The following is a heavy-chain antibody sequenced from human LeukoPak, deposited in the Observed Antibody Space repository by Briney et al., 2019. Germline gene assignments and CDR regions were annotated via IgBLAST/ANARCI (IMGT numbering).Heavy chain of an antibody. D-gene: IGHD2-15*01. Sequence: GESLKISCKGSGYSFSTHWIGWVRQMPGKGLEWMGIIYPGDADTKYSPSFQGQVTISADKSISTAYLQWTSLKASDSAMYYCARSACSGGSCFNWFDPWGQGTLVTVSS. V-gene: IGHV5-51*01. CDR1: GYSFSTHW. J-gene: IGHJ5*02. CDR3: ARSACSGGSCFNWFDP. CDR2: IYPGDADT.